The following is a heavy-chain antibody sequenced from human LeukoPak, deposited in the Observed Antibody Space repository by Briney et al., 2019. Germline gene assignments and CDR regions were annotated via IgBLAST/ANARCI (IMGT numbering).Heavy chain of an antibody. CDR1: GFTFNNYW. J-gene: IGHJ4*02. D-gene: IGHD2-8*01. CDR2: IYDADNT. CDR3: ARDNVGSLDY. Sequence: QAGGSLRLSCEASGFTFNNYWMNWVRQAPGKGLEWLSMIYDADNTYYVDSVKGRFTVSRDNSKNTMYLQMNSLRAEDTAVYYCARDNVGSLDYWGQGTLVAVSS. V-gene: IGHV3-66*01.